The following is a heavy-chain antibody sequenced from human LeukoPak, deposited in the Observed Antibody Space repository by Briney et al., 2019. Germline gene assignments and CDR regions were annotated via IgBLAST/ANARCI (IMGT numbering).Heavy chain of an antibody. CDR2: ISGSGGST. Sequence: QPGGSLRLSCAASGFTFSSYAMSWVRQAAGKGLEWVSAISGSGGSTYYADSVKGRFTISRDNSKNTLYLQMNSLRAEDTALYYCARPYEPFDYWGQGTLVTVSS. D-gene: IGHD5-12*01. J-gene: IGHJ4*02. CDR3: ARPYEPFDY. CDR1: GFTFSSYA. V-gene: IGHV3-23*01.